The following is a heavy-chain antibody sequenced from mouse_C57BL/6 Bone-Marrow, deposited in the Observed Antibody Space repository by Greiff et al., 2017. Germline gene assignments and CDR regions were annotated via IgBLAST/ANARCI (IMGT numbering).Heavy chain of an antibody. J-gene: IGHJ4*01. CDR1: GFSLSTFGMG. V-gene: IGHV8-8*01. D-gene: IGHD2-4*01. CDR2: IWWDDDK. Sequence: VKLMESGPGILQPSQTLSLTCSFSGFSLSTFGMGVGWIRQPSGQCLEWLAHIWWDDDKYYKPALKSQLTISKDTSKTQVFLKIANVDPSDTATYYCARIALYYYVYAMDYWGQGTSVTVSS. CDR3: ARIALYYYVYAMDY.